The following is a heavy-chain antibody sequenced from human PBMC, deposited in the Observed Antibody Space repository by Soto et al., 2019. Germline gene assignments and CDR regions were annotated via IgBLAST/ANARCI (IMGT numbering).Heavy chain of an antibody. D-gene: IGHD2-2*01. V-gene: IGHV4-30-4*01. J-gene: IGHJ4*02. CDR3: VRYCSTTKCPFDY. CDR1: GGSISSGGSY. CDR2: IYYSGNT. Sequence: SETLSLTCTVSGGSISSGGSYWGWIRQPPGKGLEWIGYIYYSGNTYFNPSLKSRVTLSVDTSKNQFSLNLSPVTAADTAVYYCVRYCSTTKCPFDYWGQGTLVTVSS.